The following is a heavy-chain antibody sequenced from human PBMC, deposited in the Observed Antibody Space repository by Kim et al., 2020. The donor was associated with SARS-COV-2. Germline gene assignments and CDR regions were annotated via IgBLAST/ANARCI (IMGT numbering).Heavy chain of an antibody. J-gene: IGHJ4*02. D-gene: IGHD3-10*01. CDR2: IYYSGST. CDR1: GGSISSYY. V-gene: IGHV4-59*01. CDR3: ARGIRESWFGEPNLDY. Sequence: SETLSLICTVSGGSISSYYWSWIRQPPGKGLEWIGYIYYSGSTNYNPSLKSRVTISVDTSKNQFSLKLSSVTAADTAVYYCARGIRESWFGEPNLDYWGQGTLVTVSS.